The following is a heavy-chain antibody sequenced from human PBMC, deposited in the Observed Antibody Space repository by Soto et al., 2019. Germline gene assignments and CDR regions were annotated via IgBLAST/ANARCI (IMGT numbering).Heavy chain of an antibody. Sequence: SETLSLTCTVSGGSISSYYWSWIRQPPGKGLEWIGYIYYSGSTNYNPSLKSRVTISVDTSKNQFSLKLSSVTAADTAVYYCASQRYYDILTGYYNDGGFDYWGQGTLVTVS. V-gene: IGHV4-59*08. D-gene: IGHD3-9*01. J-gene: IGHJ4*02. CDR3: ASQRYYDILTGYYNDGGFDY. CDR1: GGSISSYY. CDR2: IYYSGST.